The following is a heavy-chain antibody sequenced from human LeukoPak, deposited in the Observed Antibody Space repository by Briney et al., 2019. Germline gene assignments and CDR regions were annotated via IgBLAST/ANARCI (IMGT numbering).Heavy chain of an antibody. Sequence: GGSLRLSCAASGFTFSSFNMNWVRQAPGKGLEWVSYISSSGSTIYYADSVKGRFTISRDNAKNSLYLQMNSLRAEDTAVYYCAELGITMIGGVWGKGTTVTISS. CDR1: GFTFSSFN. D-gene: IGHD3-10*02. CDR3: AELGITMIGGV. CDR2: ISSSGSTI. J-gene: IGHJ6*04. V-gene: IGHV3-48*04.